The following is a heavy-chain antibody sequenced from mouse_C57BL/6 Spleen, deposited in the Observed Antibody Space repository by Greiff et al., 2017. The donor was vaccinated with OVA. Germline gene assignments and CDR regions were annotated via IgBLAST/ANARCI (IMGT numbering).Heavy chain of an antibody. Sequence: VQLKQSGPELVKPGASVKIPCKASGYTFTDYNMDWVKQSHGKSLEWIGDINPNNGGTIYNQKFKGKATLTVDKSSSTAYMELRSLTSEDTAVYYCARREYGNPFAYWGQGTLVTVSA. D-gene: IGHD2-10*02. V-gene: IGHV1-18*01. J-gene: IGHJ3*01. CDR2: INPNNGGT. CDR3: ARREYGNPFAY. CDR1: GYTFTDYN.